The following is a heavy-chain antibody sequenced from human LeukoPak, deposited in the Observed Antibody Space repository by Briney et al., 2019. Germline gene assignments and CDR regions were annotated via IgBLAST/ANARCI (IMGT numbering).Heavy chain of an antibody. D-gene: IGHD3-22*01. Sequence: GGSLRLSCAASGFTVSSTYMSWVRQAPGKGLEWVSVIYTGGAEYSADSVKGRFTISRDNSKNTLYLHMNSLRAEDTAVYYCARGGSGYGPYYFDYWGQGTPVTVSS. CDR1: GFTVSSTY. CDR2: IYTGGAE. J-gene: IGHJ4*02. CDR3: ARGGSGYGPYYFDY. V-gene: IGHV3-66*01.